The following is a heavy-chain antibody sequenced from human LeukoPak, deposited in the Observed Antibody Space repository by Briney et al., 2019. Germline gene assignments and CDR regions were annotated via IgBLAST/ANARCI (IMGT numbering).Heavy chain of an antibody. V-gene: IGHV4-39*01. CDR3: ARYSSSSGWFDP. Sequence: SETLSLTCTVSGGSISSSSYYWVWIRQPPWRGLEWIGNIFYSGSTYYSPSLKSRVTISVDTSKNQFSLRPSSVTAADTAVYYCARYSSSSGWFDPWGQGTLVTVSS. J-gene: IGHJ5*02. CDR2: IFYSGST. CDR1: GGSISSSSYY. D-gene: IGHD6-6*01.